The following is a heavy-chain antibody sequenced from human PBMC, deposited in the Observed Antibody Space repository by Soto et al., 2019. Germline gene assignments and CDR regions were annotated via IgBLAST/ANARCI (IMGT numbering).Heavy chain of an antibody. CDR2: MNPNSGNT. D-gene: IGHD3-3*01. Sequence: GASVKVSCKASGYTFTSYDINWVRQATGQGLEWMGWMNPNSGNTGYAQKFQGRVTMTRNTSISTAYMELSSLRSEDTAVYYCARGGGGRAYYDFLSVCYYYCYTLVCGQGSTDTGSS. J-gene: IGHJ6*03. CDR1: GYTFTSYD. CDR3: ARGGGGRAYYDFLSVCYYYCYTLV. V-gene: IGHV1-8*01.